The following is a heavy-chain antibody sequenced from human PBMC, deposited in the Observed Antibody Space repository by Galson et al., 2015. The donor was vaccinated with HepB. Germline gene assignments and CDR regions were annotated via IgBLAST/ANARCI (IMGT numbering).Heavy chain of an antibody. Sequence: SLRLSCAASRITFSSYAMSWVRQAPRKGLDWVSAISGSGTSTYYADSVKGRFTISRDNSKNTLYLQMNSLRAEDTAVYYCAKGYLDHSIGFWDYQLLQDGLDVWGQGTTVTVSS. J-gene: IGHJ6*02. CDR2: ISGSGTST. CDR3: AKGYLDHSIGFWDYQLLQDGLDV. D-gene: IGHD2-2*01. CDR1: RITFSSYA. V-gene: IGHV3-23*01.